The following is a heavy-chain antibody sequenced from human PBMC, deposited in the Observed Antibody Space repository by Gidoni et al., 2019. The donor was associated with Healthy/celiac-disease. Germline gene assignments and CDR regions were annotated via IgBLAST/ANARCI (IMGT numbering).Heavy chain of an antibody. CDR3: AKAAVAGTRYFDL. J-gene: IGHJ2*01. CDR1: GFTFDDYD. V-gene: IGHV3-43D*03. CDR2: ISWDGGST. Sequence: EVQLVESGGVVVQPGGSLSLSCADSGFTFDDYDMHWVRQAPGKGLEWVSLISWDGGSTYYADSVKGRFTISRDNSKNSLYLQMNSLRAEDTALYYCAKAAVAGTRYFDLWGRGTLVTVSS. D-gene: IGHD6-19*01.